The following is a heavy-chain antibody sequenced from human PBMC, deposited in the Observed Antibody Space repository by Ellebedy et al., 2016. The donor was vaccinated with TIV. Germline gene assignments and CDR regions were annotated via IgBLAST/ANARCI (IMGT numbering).Heavy chain of an antibody. CDR1: GFPFRDHY. CDR2: IDNRGRPL. V-gene: IGHV3-11*01. D-gene: IGHD2-2*02. J-gene: IGHJ4*02. Sequence: GGSLRLSXAASGFPFRDHYMSWIRQTQGKRMESVAYIDNRGRPLWYADSVKGRFTISRDDARNALYLQMNSLRAEDTAIYYCARDPDTASKVDYWGQGALVTVSS. CDR3: ARDPDTASKVDY.